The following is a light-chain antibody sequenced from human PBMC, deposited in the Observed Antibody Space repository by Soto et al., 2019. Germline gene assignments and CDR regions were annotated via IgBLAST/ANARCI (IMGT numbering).Light chain of an antibody. CDR2: AAS. CDR1: QGISGW. CDR3: QQYHSDPRS. V-gene: IGKV1D-16*01. Sequence: DIQMTQSPSSLSASVGDRVSITCRASQGISGWVAWYQQKPGKGPKSLIFAASSLQSGVSSRFSAGGSGTDFTLIINSLQPEDSATYYCQQYHSDPRSFGGGTKVESK. J-gene: IGKJ4*01.